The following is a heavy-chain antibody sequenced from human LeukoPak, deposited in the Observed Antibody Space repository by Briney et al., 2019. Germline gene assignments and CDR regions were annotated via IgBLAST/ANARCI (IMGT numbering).Heavy chain of an antibody. CDR1: GFTFSNCW. D-gene: IGHD5-12*01. J-gene: IGHJ4*02. CDR3: VRDGGVSGYDLLDY. CDR2: INQDGSEE. Sequence: GGSLRLSCAASGFTFSNCWMTWVRQAPGKGLEWVAHINQDGSEEHYMDSVKARFTISRDNAKNSLSLQMNSLRAEDTAVYYCVRDGGVSGYDLLDYWGQGTLVTVSS. V-gene: IGHV3-7*01.